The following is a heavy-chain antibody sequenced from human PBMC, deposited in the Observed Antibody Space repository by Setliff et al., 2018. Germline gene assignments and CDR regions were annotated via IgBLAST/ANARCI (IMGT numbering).Heavy chain of an antibody. J-gene: IGHJ6*03. CDR2: INRGSGDT. Sequence: ASVKVSCKASGYTFTNYPIHWVRQAPGQRLEWMGWINRGSGDTKYSRKFQGRVTMTTDTSTSTAYMELRSLRSDDTAVYYCARVPYPHRFPYSNYLGYYYYYYMDVWGKGTTVTVSS. V-gene: IGHV1-3*01. CDR3: ARVPYPHRFPYSNYLGYYYYYYMDV. CDR1: GYTFTNYP. D-gene: IGHD4-4*01.